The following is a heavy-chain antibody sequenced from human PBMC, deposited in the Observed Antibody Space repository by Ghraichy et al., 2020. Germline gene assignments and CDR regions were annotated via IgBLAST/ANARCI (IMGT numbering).Heavy chain of an antibody. CDR3: VRDAFGPRDY. V-gene: IGHV3-74*01. CDR1: GFTFSGDW. J-gene: IGHJ4*02. Sequence: GSLRLSCADSGFTFSGDWMHWFRQASGKGPVWVSLINSDGSVINYAESVRGRFTISRDNAKNTLYLRMNSLRAGDTAVYYCVRDAFGPRDYWGQGTQVTVSS. D-gene: IGHD3-10*01. CDR2: INSDGSVI.